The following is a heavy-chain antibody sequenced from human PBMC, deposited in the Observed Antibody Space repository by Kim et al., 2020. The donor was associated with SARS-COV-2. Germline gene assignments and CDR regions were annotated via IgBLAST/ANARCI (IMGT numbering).Heavy chain of an antibody. CDR1: GFTFSSYA. CDR3: ARGEMDTMTQEGGEINAFDF. Sequence: GGSLRLSCAASGFTFSSYAMHWVRQAPGKGLEWVAVISYDGSNKYYADSVKGRFTISRDNSKNTLYLQMNSLRAEDTAVYYCARGEMDTMTQEGGEINAFDFWGQGTMVTVSS. CDR2: ISYDGSNK. V-gene: IGHV3-30*04. J-gene: IGHJ3*01. D-gene: IGHD5-18*01.